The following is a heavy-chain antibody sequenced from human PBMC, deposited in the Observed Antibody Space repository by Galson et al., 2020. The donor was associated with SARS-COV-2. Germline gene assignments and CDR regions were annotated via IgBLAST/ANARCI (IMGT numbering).Heavy chain of an antibody. V-gene: IGHV4-34*01. CDR2: INHSGST. J-gene: IGHJ3*02. CDR3: VRGAVDNEAFDI. CDR1: GGSFSGYY. D-gene: IGHD5-12*01. Sequence: SETLSLTCAVYGGSFSGYYWSWIRQPPGKGLEWIGEINHSGSTNYNPSLKSRVTISVDTSKNQFSLKLSSVTAADTAVYYCVRGAVDNEAFDIWGQGTMVTVSS.